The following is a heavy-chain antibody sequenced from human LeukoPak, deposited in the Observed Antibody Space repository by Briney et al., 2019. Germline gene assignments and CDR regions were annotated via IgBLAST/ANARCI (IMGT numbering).Heavy chain of an antibody. CDR2: INHSGST. V-gene: IGHV4-34*01. CDR1: GGSFSGYY. D-gene: IGHD1-14*01. Sequence: SETLSLTCAVYGGSFSGYYWSWIRQPPGKGLEWMGEINHSGSTNYNPSLQSRVTISVDTSKNQFSLKLSSVTGADTAVYYCATQQGGNPAYWGEGTLVTVSS. J-gene: IGHJ4*02. CDR3: ATQQGGNPAY.